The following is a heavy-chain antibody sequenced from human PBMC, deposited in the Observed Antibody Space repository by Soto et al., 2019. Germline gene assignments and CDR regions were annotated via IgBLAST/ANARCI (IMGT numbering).Heavy chain of an antibody. V-gene: IGHV3-48*03. CDR1: GFIFSDYE. J-gene: IGHJ5*02. CDR3: ARGPYRNTYNWFDS. Sequence: GGSLRLSCAASGFIFSDYEINWVRQAPGKGLEWVSYISGSGLTIYYADSVKGRFTISRDNAKNSLHLQMNSLGVEDTAVYYCARGPYRNTYNWFDSWGQGALVTVSS. CDR2: ISGSGLTI. D-gene: IGHD5-12*01.